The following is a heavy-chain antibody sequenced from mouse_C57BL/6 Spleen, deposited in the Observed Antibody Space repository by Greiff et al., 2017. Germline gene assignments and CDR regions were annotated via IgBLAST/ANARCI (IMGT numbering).Heavy chain of an antibody. CDR2: IDPSDSYT. CDR1: GYTFTSYW. CDR3: ARRRQLRQYYFDY. J-gene: IGHJ2*01. Sequence: QVQLQQPAAELVRPGTSVKLSCKASGYTFTSYWLHWVKQRPGQGLEWIGVIDPSDSYTNYNQKFKGKATLTVDTSSSTAYMQLSSLTSEDSAVYYCARRRQLRQYYFDYWGQGTTLTVSS. V-gene: IGHV1-59*01. D-gene: IGHD3-2*02.